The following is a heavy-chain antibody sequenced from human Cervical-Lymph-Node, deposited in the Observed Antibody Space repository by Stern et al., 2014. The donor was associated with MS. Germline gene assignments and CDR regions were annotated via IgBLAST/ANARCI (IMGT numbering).Heavy chain of an antibody. CDR3: ARDLWDPSAFDI. CDR2: ISYSGNTI. V-gene: IGHV3-11*01. CDR1: GFIFSDYY. Sequence: QVQLVESGGGLVKPGGSLRLSCAASGFIFSDYYMTWIRQAPGKGLEWVSYISYSGNTIFYADSVKGRFTISRDNARNSLFLQMNSLRADDTAVYYCARDLWDPSAFDIWGQGTMVAISS. J-gene: IGHJ3*02. D-gene: IGHD1-26*01.